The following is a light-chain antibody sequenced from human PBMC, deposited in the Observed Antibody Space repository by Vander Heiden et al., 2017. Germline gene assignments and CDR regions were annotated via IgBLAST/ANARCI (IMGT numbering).Light chain of an antibody. V-gene: IGKV1-39*01. CDR1: QSISSY. CDR2: AAS. J-gene: IGKJ3*01. CDR3: QQSYSTPFT. Sequence: DIQMTQSPSSLSASVGDRLTITCRASQSISSYLNWYQQKPGKAPNLLIYAASSLQSGVPSRFSGSGSGTDFTLTISSLQPEDFATYYCQQSYSTPFTFGPGTKVDIK.